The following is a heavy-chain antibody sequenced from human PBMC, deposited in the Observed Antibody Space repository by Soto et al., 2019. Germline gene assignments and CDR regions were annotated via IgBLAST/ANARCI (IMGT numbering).Heavy chain of an antibody. CDR2: VYNSGST. V-gene: IGHV4-59*01. J-gene: IGHJ4*02. CDR1: GGSISSNY. Sequence: PSETLSLTCTVSGGSISSNYWTWIRQPPGKGLEWIGYVYNSGSTNYNPSLKSRVTMSEHTSKSQFSLKENSMTAADTAVYYCARYRREAVAGYTLDNWGQGILVTVSS. CDR3: ARYRREAVAGYTLDN. D-gene: IGHD6-13*01.